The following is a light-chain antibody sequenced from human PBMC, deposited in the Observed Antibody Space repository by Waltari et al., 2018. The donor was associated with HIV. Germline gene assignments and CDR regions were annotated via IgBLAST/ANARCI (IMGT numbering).Light chain of an antibody. CDR1: SSNIGAGYD. J-gene: IGLJ2*01. CDR3: QSYDSSLSGVV. Sequence: QSVLTQPPSVSGAPGQRVTISCTGSSSNIGAGYDVHWYQNLPGTAPKLLIYGNTNRPSGFPDRCSGSKSGTSASLAITGLQAEDEADYYCQSYDSSLSGVVFGGGTKLTVL. CDR2: GNT. V-gene: IGLV1-40*01.